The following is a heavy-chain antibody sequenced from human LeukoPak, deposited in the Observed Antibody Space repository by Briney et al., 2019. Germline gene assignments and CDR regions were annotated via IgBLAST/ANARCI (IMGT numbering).Heavy chain of an antibody. CDR1: GFTFSSYS. J-gene: IGHJ4*02. V-gene: IGHV3-48*01. D-gene: IGHD1-26*01. CDR2: ISSSSSTI. Sequence: GGSLRLSCAASGFTFSSYSMNWVRQAPGKGLEWVSYISSSSSTIYYADSVKGRFTISRDNAKNSLYLQMNSLRAEDTAVYYCARELVSGITTRNSGCDYWGQGTLVTVSS. CDR3: ARELVSGITTRNSGCDY.